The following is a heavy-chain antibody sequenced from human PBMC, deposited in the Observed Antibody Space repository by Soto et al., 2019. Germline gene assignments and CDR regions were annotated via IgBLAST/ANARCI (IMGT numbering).Heavy chain of an antibody. CDR3: AKVLDYGDYASSWYFDL. CDR1: GFTFSSYG. V-gene: IGHV3-30*18. CDR2: ISYDGSNK. D-gene: IGHD4-17*01. Sequence: QVQLVESGGGVVQPGRSLRLSCAASGFTFSSYGMHWVRQAPGKGLEWVAVISYDGSNKYYADSVKGRFTISRDNSKNTLYLQMNSLRAEDTAVYYCAKVLDYGDYASSWYFDLWGRGTLVTVSS. J-gene: IGHJ2*01.